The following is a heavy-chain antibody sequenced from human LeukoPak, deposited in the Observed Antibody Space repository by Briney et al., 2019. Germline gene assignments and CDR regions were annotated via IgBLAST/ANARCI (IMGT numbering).Heavy chain of an antibody. J-gene: IGHJ3*02. Sequence: PWGSLRLSCAASGFTFSDYILGWVRQAPGKGLEWVGRIRRGANSYTTEYAASVKGRFTISRDDSKNSLYLHMNSLKTDDKAVYHCSRDGGEGGNSAFDIWGQGTMVTVSS. V-gene: IGHV3-72*01. D-gene: IGHD3-16*01. CDR1: GFTFSDYI. CDR3: SRDGGEGGNSAFDI. CDR2: IRRGANSYTT.